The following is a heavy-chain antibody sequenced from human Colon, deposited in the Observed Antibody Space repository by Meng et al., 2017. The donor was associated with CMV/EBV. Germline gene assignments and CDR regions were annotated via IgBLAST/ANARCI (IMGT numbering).Heavy chain of an antibody. CDR2: FDRRGDSP. D-gene: IGHD1-14*01. Sequence: SCPTSGYTFRYRSIHWLRPAPGPGLDWLPIFDRRGDSPTYAAYCLGSFTMTAYMSTNPLHMELRSLCSDDTAVYYCARDNRNWSTDFWGQGTLVTVSS. CDR1: GYTFRYRS. CDR3: ARDNRNWSTDF. J-gene: IGHJ4*02. V-gene: IGHV1-46*01.